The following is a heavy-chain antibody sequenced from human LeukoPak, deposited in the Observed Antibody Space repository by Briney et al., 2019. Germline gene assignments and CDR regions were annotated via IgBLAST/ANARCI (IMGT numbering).Heavy chain of an antibody. CDR1: GFTFDDYA. CDR2: ISWNSGSI. Sequence: GGSLRLSCAASGFTFDDYAMHWVRQAPGKGLEWVSGISWNSGSIGYADSVKGRFTISRDNAKNSLYLQMNSLRAEDTALYYCAKAALIAEASFDYWGQGTLVTVSS. D-gene: IGHD6-19*01. V-gene: IGHV3-9*01. J-gene: IGHJ4*02. CDR3: AKAALIAEASFDY.